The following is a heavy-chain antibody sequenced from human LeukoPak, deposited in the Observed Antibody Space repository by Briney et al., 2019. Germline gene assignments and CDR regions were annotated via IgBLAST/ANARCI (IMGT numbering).Heavy chain of an antibody. CDR3: ARRYFDWFLGAGGSLDI. V-gene: IGHV3-7*01. J-gene: IGHJ3*02. CDR1: GFTFRSYW. Sequence: GGSLRLSCAGSGFTFRSYWMHWVRQAPGKGLEWVANIKQDGSEKYYVDSVKGRFTISRDNANDPVYLQMNSLRAEDTAVYYCARRYFDWFLGAGGSLDIWGQGTMVTVSS. D-gene: IGHD3-9*01. CDR2: IKQDGSEK.